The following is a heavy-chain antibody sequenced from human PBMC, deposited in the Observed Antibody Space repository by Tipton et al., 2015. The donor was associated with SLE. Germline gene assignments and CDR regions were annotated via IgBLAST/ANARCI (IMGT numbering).Heavy chain of an antibody. CDR2: IYHSGST. Sequence: TLSLTCAVSGYSISSGSSWGWIRQPPGKGLEWIGSIYHSGSTYYNPSLKSRVTISVDTSKNQFSLKLSSVTAADTAVYYCARPEGASITDAFDIWGQGTMVTVSS. D-gene: IGHD3-10*01. V-gene: IGHV4-38-2*01. CDR3: ARPEGASITDAFDI. J-gene: IGHJ3*02. CDR1: GYSISSGSS.